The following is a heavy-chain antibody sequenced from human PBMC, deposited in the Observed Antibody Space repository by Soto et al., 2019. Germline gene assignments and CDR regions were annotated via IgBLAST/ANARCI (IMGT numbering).Heavy chain of an antibody. V-gene: IGHV3-30*03. J-gene: IGHJ5*02. Sequence: GGSLRLSCAASGFTFSSYGMHWVRQAPGKGPEWVAVISYDGSNKYYADSVKGRFTISRDNSKNTLYLQMNSLRAEDTAVYYCARSTYYDSSGYYHWGQGTLVTVSS. D-gene: IGHD3-22*01. CDR2: ISYDGSNK. CDR3: ARSTYYDSSGYYH. CDR1: GFTFSSYG.